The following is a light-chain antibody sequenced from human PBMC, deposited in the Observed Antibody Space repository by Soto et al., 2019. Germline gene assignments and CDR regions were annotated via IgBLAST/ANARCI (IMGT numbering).Light chain of an antibody. CDR2: RNN. CDR1: RSNIGSNY. CDR3: AAWDDSLSGVV. J-gene: IGLJ2*01. V-gene: IGLV1-47*01. Sequence: QSVLTQPPSASGTPGQRVTISCSGSRSNIGSNYVYWYQQLPGTAPKLLIYRNNQRPSGVPDRFSGSKSGTSASLAISGLRSKDEADYYCAAWDDSLSGVVFGGGTKLTVL.